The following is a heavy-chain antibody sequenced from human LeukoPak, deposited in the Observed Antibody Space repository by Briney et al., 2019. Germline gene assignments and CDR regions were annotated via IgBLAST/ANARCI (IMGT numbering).Heavy chain of an antibody. Sequence: PSETLSLTCTVSGGSISSSDYYWGWIRQPPGKGLEWIGSFDHTGTTYYNPSLKSRVTISVDTSKNQFSLKLSSVTAADTAVYYCSSGYESDAFDIWGQGTMVTVSS. CDR1: GGSISSSDYY. CDR3: SSGYESDAFDI. CDR2: FDHTGTT. V-gene: IGHV4-39*01. D-gene: IGHD3-22*01. J-gene: IGHJ3*02.